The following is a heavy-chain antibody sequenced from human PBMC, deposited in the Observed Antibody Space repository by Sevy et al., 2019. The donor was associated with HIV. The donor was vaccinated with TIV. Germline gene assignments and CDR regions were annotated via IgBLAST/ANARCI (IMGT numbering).Heavy chain of an antibody. CDR2: IYTSGST. Sequence: SETLSLTCTVSGGSISSYYWSWIRQPAGKGLEWIGRIYTSGSTNYNPSLKSRVTMSVDTFKNQFSLKLSSVTAADTAVYYYARQGYAKAIDYWGQGTLVTVSS. J-gene: IGHJ4*02. CDR3: ARQGYAKAIDY. CDR1: GGSISSYY. V-gene: IGHV4-4*07. D-gene: IGHD2-8*01.